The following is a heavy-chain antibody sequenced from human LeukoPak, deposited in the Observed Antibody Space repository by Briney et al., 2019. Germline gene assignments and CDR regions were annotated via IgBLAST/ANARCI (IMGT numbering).Heavy chain of an antibody. Sequence: PGGSLRLSCAASGFTFSSYEMNWVPQAPGKGLEWVSYISSSGSTIYYADSVKGRFTNSRDNAKNSLYLQMNSLRAEDTAVYYCARVIAAAGTGDYWGQGTLVTVSS. V-gene: IGHV3-48*03. D-gene: IGHD6-13*01. J-gene: IGHJ4*02. CDR3: ARVIAAAGTGDY. CDR2: ISSSGSTI. CDR1: GFTFSSYE.